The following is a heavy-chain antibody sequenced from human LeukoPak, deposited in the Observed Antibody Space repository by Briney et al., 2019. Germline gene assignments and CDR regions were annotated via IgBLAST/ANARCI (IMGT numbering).Heavy chain of an antibody. D-gene: IGHD6-13*01. CDR3: AKVISSSCGIGGY. V-gene: IGHV3-23*01. Sequence: PGGSLRLSCAAAGFTLSSYAMTWVRQAPGKGLEWVSAICASGGRTYYADCVKGRFTISRDNSNNTLYLQMNSLRAEDTAVYYCAKVISSSCGIGGYWGQGTLVTVSS. CDR2: ICASGGRT. J-gene: IGHJ4*02. CDR1: GFTLSSYA.